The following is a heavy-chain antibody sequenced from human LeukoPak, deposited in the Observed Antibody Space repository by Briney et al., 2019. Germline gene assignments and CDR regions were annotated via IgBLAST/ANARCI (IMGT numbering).Heavy chain of an antibody. J-gene: IGHJ4*02. Sequence: SETLSLTCAVHGGAFRGYYWSWIRQPPGKGLEWIGEINQSGSSHHNPSLKSRVTVSVDTSKNQISLKLSSVTAADTAVYYCARGISSSWYKYYFDYWGQGTLVTVSS. D-gene: IGHD6-13*01. CDR2: INQSGSS. CDR3: ARGISSSWYKYYFDY. CDR1: GGAFRGYY. V-gene: IGHV4-34*01.